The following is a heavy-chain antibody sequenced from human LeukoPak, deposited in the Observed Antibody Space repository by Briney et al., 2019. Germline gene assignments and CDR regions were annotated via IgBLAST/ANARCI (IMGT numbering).Heavy chain of an antibody. D-gene: IGHD2-15*01. CDR1: GGSISSASYY. V-gene: IGHV4-39*01. J-gene: IGHJ3*02. Sequence: SETLSLTCTVSGGSISSASYYWGWIRQPPGRGLEWIGSIYYSGSTYYNPSLKSRVTISVDTSKNQSSLKLSSVTAADTAVYYCARLCGGSCYSMGVFDAFDIWGQGTMVTVSS. CDR3: ARLCGGSCYSMGVFDAFDI. CDR2: IYYSGST.